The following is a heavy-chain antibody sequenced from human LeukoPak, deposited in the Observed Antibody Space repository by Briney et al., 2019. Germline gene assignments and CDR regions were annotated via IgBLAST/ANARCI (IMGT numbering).Heavy chain of an antibody. J-gene: IGHJ4*02. D-gene: IGHD2-2*01. CDR1: GFTFSTYA. Sequence: PGGSLRLSCAASGFTFSTYAMSWVRQAPGKGLEWVSGISGSGGSTYYADSAKGRFTISRDNSKNTLYLQMNSLKAEDTAVYYCAKVAAIVVVPAAADYWGQGTLVTVSS. V-gene: IGHV3-23*01. CDR2: ISGSGGST. CDR3: AKVAAIVVVPAAADY.